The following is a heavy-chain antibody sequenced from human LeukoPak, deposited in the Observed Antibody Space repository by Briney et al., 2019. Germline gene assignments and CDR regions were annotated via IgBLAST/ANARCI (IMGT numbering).Heavy chain of an antibody. CDR1: VYTFTSYG. J-gene: IGHJ6*03. CDR3: ARDLGSSSYEPHYYYYYMDV. Sequence: GASVKVSCKTSVYTFTSYGITWVRQAPGQGLEWMCWINCYNGNTKYGDGLQDRVIMTRDTSTSTVYMELRRLTSDDTAVYYCARDLGSSSYEPHYYYYYMDVWGKGTTVAVSS. D-gene: IGHD6-6*01. V-gene: IGHV1-18*01. CDR2: INCYNGNT.